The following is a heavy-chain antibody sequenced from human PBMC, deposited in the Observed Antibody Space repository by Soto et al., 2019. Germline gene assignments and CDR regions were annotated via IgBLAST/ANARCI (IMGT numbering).Heavy chain of an antibody. CDR3: ARVRGVLGYSSSWSPARGYYYYGMDV. Sequence: LTCAISGDSVSSNSAAWNWIRQSPSRGLEWLGRTYYRSKWYNDYAVSVKSRITINPDTSKNQFSLQLNSVTPEDTAVYYCARVRGVLGYSSSWSPARGYYYYGMDVWGQGTTVTVSS. V-gene: IGHV6-1*01. J-gene: IGHJ6*02. CDR2: TYYRSKWYN. CDR1: GDSVSSNSAA. D-gene: IGHD6-13*01.